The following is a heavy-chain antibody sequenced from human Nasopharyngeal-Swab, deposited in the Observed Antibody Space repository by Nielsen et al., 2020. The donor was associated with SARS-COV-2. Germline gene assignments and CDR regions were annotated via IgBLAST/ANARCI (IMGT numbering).Heavy chain of an antibody. CDR1: GHTLTELS. CDR2: FDPEDGET. V-gene: IGHV1-24*01. CDR3: ATAPTIVVVPAAMVSVSWHYYYGMDV. D-gene: IGHD2-2*01. J-gene: IGHJ6*02. Sequence: ASVQVSCKVSGHTLTELSMHWVRQAPGKGLEWMGGFDPEDGETIYAQKFQGRVTMTEDTSTDTAYMELSSLRSEDTAVYYCATAPTIVVVPAAMVSVSWHYYYGMDVWGQGTTVTVSS.